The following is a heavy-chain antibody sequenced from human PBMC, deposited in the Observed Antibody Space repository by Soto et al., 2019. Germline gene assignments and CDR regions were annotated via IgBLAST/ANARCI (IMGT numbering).Heavy chain of an antibody. CDR3: ARGGYSYGRYYYYYYGMDV. CDR2: MYHSGSI. J-gene: IGHJ6*02. Sequence: AETLSLTCNVSGGYIGSGYYYWSWIRQSPRKGLEWIGHMYHSGSIYYNPSLQSRVTISMDTSKNEFSLKLTSVTAADTAVYYCARGGYSYGRYYYYYYGMDVWGQGTTVTVSS. V-gene: IGHV4-39*07. CDR1: GGYIGSGYYY. D-gene: IGHD5-18*01.